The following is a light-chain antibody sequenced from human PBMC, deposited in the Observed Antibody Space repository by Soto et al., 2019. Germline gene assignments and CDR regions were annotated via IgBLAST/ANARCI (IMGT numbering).Light chain of an antibody. CDR3: SSYITSNTRHIF. CDR1: SSDVGGYNY. V-gene: IGLV2-14*01. CDR2: DVS. Sequence: QSVLTQPASVSGSPGQSITISCTGTSSDVGGYNYVSWYQQHPGKAPKFMIYDVSNRPSGVSNRFSGSKSGNTASLTISGLQAEDEADYYCSSYITSNTRHIFFGTGNKVTVL. J-gene: IGLJ1*01.